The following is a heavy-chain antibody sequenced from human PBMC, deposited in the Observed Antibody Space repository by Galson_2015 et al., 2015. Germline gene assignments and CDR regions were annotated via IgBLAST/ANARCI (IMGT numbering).Heavy chain of an antibody. D-gene: IGHD2-15*01. CDR2: MNPDSGNT. Sequence: AVKDSCKASGYTFTSFDSNWVRQAPGQGLEWMGWMNPDSGNTGYAQKFQGRVTMTRDHCISTAFMELSSVISEDTAVYYCARAYCSGGTCYGFDFWGQGSQVPVSS. J-gene: IGHJ4*02. CDR1: GYTFTSFD. CDR3: ARAYCSGGTCYGFDF. V-gene: IGHV1-8*01.